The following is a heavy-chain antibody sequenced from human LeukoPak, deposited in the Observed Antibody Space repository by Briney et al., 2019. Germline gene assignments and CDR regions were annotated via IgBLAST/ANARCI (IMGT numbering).Heavy chain of an antibody. V-gene: IGHV1-18*01. CDR2: ISAYNGNT. CDR3: ARDRRITMVRGVMLYYYYGMDV. D-gene: IGHD3-10*01. CDR1: GYTFTSYG. J-gene: IGHJ6*02. Sequence: ASVKVSCKASGYTFTSYGISWVRQAPGQGLEWMRWISAYNGNTNYAQKLQGRVTMTTDTSTSTAYMELRSLRSDDTAVYYCARDRRITMVRGVMLYYYYGMDVWGQGTTVTVSS.